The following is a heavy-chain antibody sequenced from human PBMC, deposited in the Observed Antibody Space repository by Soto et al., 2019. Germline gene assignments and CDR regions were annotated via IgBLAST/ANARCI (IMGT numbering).Heavy chain of an antibody. CDR1: GNTFSRYA. CDR2: IIPIFGTA. J-gene: IGHJ6*01. D-gene: IGHD6-6*01. Sequence: SGEVSCNASGNTFSRYAISWVRQAPGQGVEWMGGIIPIFGTANYAQKFQGRVTITADKSTSTAYMELGSLKSQDRAGDYCANREHSSSYAGYYYGLDLWGPGTT. V-gene: IGHV1-69*06. CDR3: ANREHSSSYAGYYYGLDL.